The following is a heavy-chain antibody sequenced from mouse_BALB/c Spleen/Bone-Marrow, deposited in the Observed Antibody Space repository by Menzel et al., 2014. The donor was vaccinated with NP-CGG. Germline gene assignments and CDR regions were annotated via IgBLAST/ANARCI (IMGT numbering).Heavy chain of an antibody. CDR3: TRQGFAC. Sequence: QVQLKESGPELMKPGASVKISCKATGYTFSSYWIEWVKQRPGRGLEWIGEILPGSGNTHYNEKFKGKATFTADTSSNTAYMQLSSLTSEDSAVYYCTRQGFACWGQGTLVTVSA. CDR1: GYTFSSYW. J-gene: IGHJ3*01. CDR2: ILPGSGNT. V-gene: IGHV1-9*01.